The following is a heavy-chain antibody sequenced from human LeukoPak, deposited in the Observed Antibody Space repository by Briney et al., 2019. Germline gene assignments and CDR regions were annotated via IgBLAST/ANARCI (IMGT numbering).Heavy chain of an antibody. CDR1: GFTFSSYG. Sequence: GGSLRLSCAASGFTFSSYGMPWVRQAPGKGLEWVAVIWYDGSNKYYADSVKGRFTISRDNSKNTLYLQMNSLRAEDTAVYYCARDGDYGGNSGAHFDYWGQGTLVTVSS. CDR3: ARDGDYGGNSGAHFDY. V-gene: IGHV3-33*01. J-gene: IGHJ4*02. D-gene: IGHD4-23*01. CDR2: IWYDGSNK.